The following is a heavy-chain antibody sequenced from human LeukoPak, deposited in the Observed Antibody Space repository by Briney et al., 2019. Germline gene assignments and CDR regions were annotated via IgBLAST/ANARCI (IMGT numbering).Heavy chain of an antibody. J-gene: IGHJ5*02. CDR3: AKNMDRITMVRGVTTSPNWFDP. V-gene: IGHV3-23*01. CDR2: ISGSGIST. D-gene: IGHD3-10*01. CDR1: GFTFSTYA. Sequence: AGGSLRLSCAASGFTFSTYAMSWVRQAPGKGLEWVSVISGSGISTYYADSVKGRFTISRDNSKDKLYLQMSSLRAEDTALYYCAKNMDRITMVRGVTTSPNWFDPWGQGTLVTVSS.